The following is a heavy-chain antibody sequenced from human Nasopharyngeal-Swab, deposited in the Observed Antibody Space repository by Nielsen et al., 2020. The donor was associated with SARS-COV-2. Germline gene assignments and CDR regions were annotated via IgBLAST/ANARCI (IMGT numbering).Heavy chain of an antibody. CDR1: GFTFSSYG. Sequence: GGSLRLSCAASGFTFSSYGMHWVRQAPGKGLEWVAVIWYDGSNKYYADSVKGRFTISRDNSKNTLYLQMNSLRAEDTAVYYCARYYGSGWGYFDYWGQGTLVTVSS. J-gene: IGHJ4*02. V-gene: IGHV3-33*01. D-gene: IGHD6-19*01. CDR3: ARYYGSGWGYFDY. CDR2: IWYDGSNK.